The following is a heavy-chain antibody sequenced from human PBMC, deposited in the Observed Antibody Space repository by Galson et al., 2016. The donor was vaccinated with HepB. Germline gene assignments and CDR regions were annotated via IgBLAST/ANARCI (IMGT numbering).Heavy chain of an antibody. D-gene: IGHD6-13*01. J-gene: IGHJ4*02. Sequence: SLRLSCAASGFTFDMYGMHWVRQVPGKGLEWVAVIAYDGSTEYYADSVKGRFAISRDNSNSTLYLQMNSLRREDTAVYYCAKDPVSQQPLVAYFFDSWGQGTLVTVSS. CDR1: GFTFDMYG. CDR2: IAYDGSTE. V-gene: IGHV3-30*18. CDR3: AKDPVSQQPLVAYFFDS.